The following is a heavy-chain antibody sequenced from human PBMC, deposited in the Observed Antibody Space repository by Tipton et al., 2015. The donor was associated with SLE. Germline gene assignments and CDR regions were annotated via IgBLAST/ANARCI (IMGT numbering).Heavy chain of an antibody. CDR1: GGSFSGYY. CDR2: INHSGST. J-gene: IGHJ6*02. V-gene: IGHV4-34*01. D-gene: IGHD3-3*01. CDR3: ARGYYDFWSGYYYYYYGMDV. Sequence: TLSLTCAVYGGSFSGYYWSWIRQPPGKGLEWIGEINHSGSTNYSPSLKSRVTISVDTSKNQFSLKLSSVTAADTAVYYCARGYYDFWSGYYYYYYGMDVWGQGTTVTVSS.